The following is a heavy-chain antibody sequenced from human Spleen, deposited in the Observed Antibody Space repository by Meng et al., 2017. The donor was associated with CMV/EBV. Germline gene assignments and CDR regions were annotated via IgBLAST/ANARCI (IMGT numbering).Heavy chain of an antibody. J-gene: IGHJ4*02. CDR3: AKGTAFHLDS. CDR1: RSTVSRSG. D-gene: IGHD1-1*01. V-gene: IGHV3-23*01. CDR2: FGGSGGDT. Sequence: CTASRSTVSRSGMSWVRQGPGKGLEWVSSFGGSGGDTYYANCVKSRFAISRNNSKNTLYLQLNGLRAEETAIYYCAKGTAFHLDSWGQGTLVTVSS.